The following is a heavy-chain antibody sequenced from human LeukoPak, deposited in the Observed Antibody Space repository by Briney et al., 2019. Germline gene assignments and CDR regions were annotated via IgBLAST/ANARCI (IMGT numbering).Heavy chain of an antibody. V-gene: IGHV3-30*04. CDR2: TSYDGSNK. CDR3: ARDLAGHYYGSGSSFDY. Sequence: PGGSLRLSFAASGFAFSSYGMHWVRQAPGKGLEWVALTSYDGSNKDYADSVKGRFTISRDNAKNSLFLQMDSLRAEDTAVYYCARDLAGHYYGSGSSFDYWGQGTLVTVSS. CDR1: GFAFSSYG. D-gene: IGHD3-10*01. J-gene: IGHJ4*02.